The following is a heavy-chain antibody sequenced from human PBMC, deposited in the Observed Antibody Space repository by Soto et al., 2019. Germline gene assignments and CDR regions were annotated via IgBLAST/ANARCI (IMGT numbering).Heavy chain of an antibody. D-gene: IGHD3-22*01. V-gene: IGHV3-23*01. CDR3: AKDHYYDTSGYPSINWYFDL. CDR1: GFTFSSYA. CDR2: ISGSGGST. J-gene: IGHJ2*01. Sequence: EVQLLESGGGLVQPGGSLRLSCAASGFTFSSYAMSWVRQAPGKGLEWVSAISGSGGSTHSADSVKGRFTISRDNSKNTLYLQMNSLRAEDTAVYYGAKDHYYDTSGYPSINWYFDLWGRGTLVPVSS.